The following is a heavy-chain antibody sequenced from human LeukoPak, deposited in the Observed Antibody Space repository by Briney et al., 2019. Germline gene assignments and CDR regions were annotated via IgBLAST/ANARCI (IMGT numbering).Heavy chain of an antibody. CDR2: INAGNGNT. J-gene: IGHJ4*02. CDR3: AREQPSWTGLGY. D-gene: IGHD3/OR15-3a*01. CDR1: GYTFTSYA. Sequence: ASVKVSCKASGYTFTSYATHWVRQAPGQRLEWMGWINAGNGNTKYSQKFQGRVTITRDTPASTAYMELSSLRSEDTAVYYCAREQPSWTGLGYWGQGTLVTVSS. V-gene: IGHV1-3*01.